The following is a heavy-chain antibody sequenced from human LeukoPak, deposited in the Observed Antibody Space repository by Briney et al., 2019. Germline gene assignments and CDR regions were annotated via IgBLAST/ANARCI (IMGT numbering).Heavy chain of an antibody. CDR3: AKDRYGDYPYYFDH. J-gene: IGHJ4*02. V-gene: IGHV3-30*18. CDR1: GFTFSSYG. CDR2: ISYDGSNK. Sequence: PGGSLRLSCAASGFTFSSYGMHWVRQAPGKGLEWVAVISYDGSNKYYADSVKGRFTISRDNSKKTLYVQMNSLRAEDTAVYFCAKDRYGDYPYYFDHWGQGTLVTVSS. D-gene: IGHD4-17*01.